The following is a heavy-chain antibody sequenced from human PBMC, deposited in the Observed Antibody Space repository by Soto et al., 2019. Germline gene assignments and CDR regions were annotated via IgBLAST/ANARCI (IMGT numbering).Heavy chain of an antibody. CDR2: IWYEGSNK. V-gene: IGHV3-33*01. D-gene: IGHD3-10*01. J-gene: IGHJ6*02. CDR1: GFTFSSYG. Sequence: QVQLVESGGGVVQPGRSLRLSCAASGFTFSSYGMHWVRQAPGKGLEWVAVIWYEGSNKYYADSVKGRFTVSRDNSKNXXNXQXXSRRAEDTAVYYCARKRGYYGSGSYPYYYYYGMDVWGQGTTVTVSS. CDR3: ARKRGYYGSGSYPYYYYYGMDV.